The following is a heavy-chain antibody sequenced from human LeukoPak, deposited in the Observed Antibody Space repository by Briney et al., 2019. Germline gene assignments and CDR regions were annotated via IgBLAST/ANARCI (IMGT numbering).Heavy chain of an antibody. V-gene: IGHV3-48*01. CDR3: ARVDYYYDSSGYGYYFDY. CDR2: ISSSGSTI. Sequence: GGSLRLSCAASGFIFSSYSMNWVRQAPGKGLEWVSYISSSGSTIYYADSVKGRFTISRDNAKNSLYLQMNSLRAEDTAVYYCARVDYYYDSSGYGYYFDYWGQGTLVTVSS. J-gene: IGHJ4*02. D-gene: IGHD3-22*01. CDR1: GFIFSSYS.